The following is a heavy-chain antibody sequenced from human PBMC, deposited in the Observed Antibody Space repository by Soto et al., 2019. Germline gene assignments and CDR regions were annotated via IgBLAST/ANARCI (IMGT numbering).Heavy chain of an antibody. CDR2: ISYDGSNK. D-gene: IGHD4-17*01. CDR3: AKALRRLYYYMDV. Sequence: GGSLRLSCAASGFTFSSYAMSWVRQAPGKGLEWVAAISYDGSNKYYADSVKGRFTISRDNSKNTLYLQMNSLRAEDTAVYYCAKALRRLYYYMDVWGKGTTVTVSS. J-gene: IGHJ6*03. V-gene: IGHV3-30*18. CDR1: GFTFSSYA.